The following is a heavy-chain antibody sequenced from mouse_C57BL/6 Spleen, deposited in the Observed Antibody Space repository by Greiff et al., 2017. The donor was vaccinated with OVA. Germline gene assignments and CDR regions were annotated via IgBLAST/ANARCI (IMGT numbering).Heavy chain of an antibody. V-gene: IGHV2-2*01. D-gene: IGHD2-4*01. Sequence: VQLQQSGPGLVQPSQSLSITCTVSGFSLTSYGVHWVRQSPGKGLEWLGVIWSGGSTDYNAAFISRLSISKDNSKSQVFFKMNSLQADDTAIYYCARNGDYDWYVDVWGTGTTVTVSS. CDR1: GFSLTSYG. CDR2: IWSGGST. CDR3: ARNGDYDWYVDV. J-gene: IGHJ1*03.